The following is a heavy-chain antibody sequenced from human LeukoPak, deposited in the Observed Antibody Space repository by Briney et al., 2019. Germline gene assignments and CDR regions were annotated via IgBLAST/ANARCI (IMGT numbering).Heavy chain of an antibody. CDR3: AKDGASGSYFS. J-gene: IGHJ5*02. Sequence: GGSLRLSCAASGFTFDDYAMHWVRQAPGKGLEWVSGISWNSGSIGYADSVKGRFTISRDNAKNSLYLQMNSLRAEGTALYYCAKDGASGSYFSWGQGTLVTVSS. CDR2: ISWNSGSI. V-gene: IGHV3-9*01. D-gene: IGHD1-26*01. CDR1: GFTFDDYA.